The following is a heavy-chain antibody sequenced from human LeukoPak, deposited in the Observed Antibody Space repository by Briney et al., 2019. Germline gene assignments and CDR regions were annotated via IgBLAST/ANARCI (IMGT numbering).Heavy chain of an antibody. J-gene: IGHJ4*02. Sequence: SETLSLTCTVSGDSINTGGYYWNGIRQHPGKGLEWIGYIYYSGTTYYNPSLKSRPTISLDTSKNQFSLKLSSVTAADTAVYYCARDPTPGMYYFDYWGQGNLVTVSS. CDR2: IYYSGTT. D-gene: IGHD4-11*01. CDR3: ARDPTPGMYYFDY. CDR1: GDSINTGGYY. V-gene: IGHV4-31*03.